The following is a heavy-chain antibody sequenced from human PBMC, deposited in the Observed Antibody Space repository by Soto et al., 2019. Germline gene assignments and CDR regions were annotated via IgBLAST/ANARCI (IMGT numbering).Heavy chain of an antibody. D-gene: IGHD3-9*01. CDR3: AHNGYDILTGYYAPDY. Sequence: SGPTLVNPPQTLTLTFTFSGFSLSTSGVGVGWIRQPPGKALEWLALIYWNDDKRYSPSLKSRLTITKDTSKNQVVLTMTNMDPVDTATYYCAHNGYDILTGYYAPDYWGQGTLVTVSS. V-gene: IGHV2-5*01. J-gene: IGHJ4*02. CDR2: IYWNDDK. CDR1: GFSLSTSGVG.